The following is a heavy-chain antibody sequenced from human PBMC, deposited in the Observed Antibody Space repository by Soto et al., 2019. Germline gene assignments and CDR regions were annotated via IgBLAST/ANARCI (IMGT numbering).Heavy chain of an antibody. J-gene: IGHJ6*02. CDR2: INWNGGST. Sequence: PGGSLRLSCAASGFTFDDYGMSWVRPAPGKGLEWVSGINWNGGSTGYADSVKGRFTISRDNAKNSLYLQMNSLRAEDTALYYCARERPYDSSGKYYYYGMDVCGQGTTGTVSS. CDR1: GFTFDDYG. D-gene: IGHD3-22*01. V-gene: IGHV3-20*04. CDR3: ARERPYDSSGKYYYYGMDV.